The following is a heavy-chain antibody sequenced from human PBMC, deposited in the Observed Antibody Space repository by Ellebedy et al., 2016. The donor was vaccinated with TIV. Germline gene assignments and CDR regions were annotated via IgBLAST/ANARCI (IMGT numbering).Heavy chain of an antibody. V-gene: IGHV4-34*01. CDR1: GASMSSKY. D-gene: IGHD7-27*01. CDR3: AIRWGFNDY. CDR2: VHHSGST. Sequence: MPSETLSLTCDVSGASMSSKYWSWVRQSPGKGLEWFGEVHHSGSTHYSPSLKSRVTISEDRSKNHLSLTLTSVTAADTAVYYCAIRWGFNDYWGQGTLVIVSS. J-gene: IGHJ4*02.